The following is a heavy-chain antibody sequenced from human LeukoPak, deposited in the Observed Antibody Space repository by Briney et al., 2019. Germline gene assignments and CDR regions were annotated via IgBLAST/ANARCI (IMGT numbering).Heavy chain of an antibody. Sequence: GSLRLSCSASGFTFSSYAMSWVRQAPGKGLEWVSSISSSSSYIYYADSVKGRFTISRDNAKNSLYLQMNSLRAEDTAVYYCASLAAYDAFDIWGQGTMVTVSS. D-gene: IGHD2-15*01. CDR3: ASLAAYDAFDI. CDR1: GFTFSSYA. V-gene: IGHV3-21*01. J-gene: IGHJ3*02. CDR2: ISSSSSYI.